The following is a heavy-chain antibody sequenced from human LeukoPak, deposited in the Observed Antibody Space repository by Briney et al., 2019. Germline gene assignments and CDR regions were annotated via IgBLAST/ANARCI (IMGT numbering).Heavy chain of an antibody. CDR1: GGSISSYY. CDR2: IYYSGST. J-gene: IGHJ4*02. D-gene: IGHD1-14*01. CDR3: ARGGARKPIDY. V-gene: IGHV4-59*01. Sequence: SETLSLTCTVSGGSISSYYWSWIRQPPGKGLEWIGYIYYSGSTNYNPSLKNRVTISVDTSKNQFSLKLSSVTAADTAVYYCARGGARKPIDYWGQGTLVIVSS.